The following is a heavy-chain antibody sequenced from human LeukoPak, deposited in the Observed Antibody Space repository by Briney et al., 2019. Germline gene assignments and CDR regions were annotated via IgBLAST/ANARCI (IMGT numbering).Heavy chain of an antibody. CDR3: ARDREDYDILTGYYRPASYYYYMDV. CDR2: IYHSGST. CDR1: GYAISSGYY. V-gene: IGHV4-38-2*02. Sequence: PSETLSLTCTVSGYAISSGYYWGWIRQPPGKGLEWIGSIYHSGSTYYIPSLKSRVTISVDTSKNQFSLKLSSVTAADTAVYYCARDREDYDILTGYYRPASYYYYMDVWGKGTTVTVSS. J-gene: IGHJ6*03. D-gene: IGHD3-9*01.